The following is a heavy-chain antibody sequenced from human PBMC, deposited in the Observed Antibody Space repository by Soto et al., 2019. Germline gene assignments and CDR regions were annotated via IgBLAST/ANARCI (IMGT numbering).Heavy chain of an antibody. D-gene: IGHD3-3*01. V-gene: IGHV5-51*01. CDR1: GYNFAIYW. CDR3: ARRSFGTFDY. CDR2: IYPSDSDT. Sequence: GESLKLSCQGSGYNFAIYWSGWVRQMPGKGLEWMAIIYPSDSDTTYSPAFQGQVTISADKSISTAYLQWSSLKASDTAMYYCARRSFGTFDYWGQGTLVTVS. J-gene: IGHJ4*02.